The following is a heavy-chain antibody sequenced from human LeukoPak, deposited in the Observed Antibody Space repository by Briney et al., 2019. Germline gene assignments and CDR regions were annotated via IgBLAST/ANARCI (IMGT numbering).Heavy chain of an antibody. J-gene: IGHJ5*02. CDR1: GYTFSSYD. CDR2: MNPNSGET. D-gene: IGHD7-27*01. CDR3: ARGDPWGFDP. Sequence: GSVKVSCKTSGYTFSSYDINWVRQATGQGLEWMGWMNPNSGETGFAQNFQGRVTLTKNTSITTAYMELSSLRSEDTAVYYCARGDPWGFDPWGQGTLVTVSS. V-gene: IGHV1-8*01.